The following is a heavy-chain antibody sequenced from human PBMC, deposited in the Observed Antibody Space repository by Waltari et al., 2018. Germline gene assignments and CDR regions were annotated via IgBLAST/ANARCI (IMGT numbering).Heavy chain of an antibody. CDR3: ARDGDYGDYIQY. CDR2: SYTSGTT. Sequence: YTYSGIRQPAGRGREWIGLSYTSGTTYYNPSLTSRVTMSVDTSKQHLSLEVKSVTAADTAIYYCARDGDYGDYIQYGGQGTPVTVSS. CDR1: YT. D-gene: IGHD4-17*01. J-gene: IGHJ1*01. V-gene: IGHV4-4*07.